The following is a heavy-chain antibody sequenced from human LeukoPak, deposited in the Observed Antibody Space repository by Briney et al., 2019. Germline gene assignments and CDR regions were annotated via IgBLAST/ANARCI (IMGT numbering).Heavy chain of an antibody. D-gene: IGHD2-21*01. V-gene: IGHV3-7*01. CDR3: ANSLDY. Sequence: PGGSLKLSCVASGFTFSRSWMDWVRQAPGKGLEWVANIKEDGSQTYYVDSAKGRFTISRDNAKNSLYLQMDSLRVEDTAIYYCANSLDYWGRGTLVTVSS. J-gene: IGHJ4*02. CDR1: GFTFSRSW. CDR2: IKEDGSQT.